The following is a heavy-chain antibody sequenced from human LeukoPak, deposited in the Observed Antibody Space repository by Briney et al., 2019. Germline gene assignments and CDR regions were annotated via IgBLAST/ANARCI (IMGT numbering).Heavy chain of an antibody. J-gene: IGHJ3*02. CDR2: INPHSGGA. Sequence: GASVKVSCKASGYTFTAYYINWVRQAPGQGLEWMGWINPHSGGAIYAQRFQGRVTMTRDTSISTAYMELSRLRSDDSAVYYCARFEDYGGNRDVFDIWGQGTMITVSS. CDR3: ARFEDYGGNRDVFDI. D-gene: IGHD4-23*01. V-gene: IGHV1-2*02. CDR1: GYTFTAYY.